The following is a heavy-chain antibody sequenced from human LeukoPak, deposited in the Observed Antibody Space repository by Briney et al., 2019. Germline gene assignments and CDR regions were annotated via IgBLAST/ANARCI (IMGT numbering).Heavy chain of an antibody. V-gene: IGHV1-2*06. D-gene: IGHD4-23*01. Sequence: ASVKVSRKASGYTFTGYYIHWVRQAPGQGLEWMGRINPNSGGTNYAQNFQGRVTMTRDTSISTAYMELSRLGSDDTAVYYCARVYGGNSAIDYWGQGTLVTLSS. CDR1: GYTFTGYY. CDR3: ARVYGGNSAIDY. CDR2: INPNSGGT. J-gene: IGHJ4*02.